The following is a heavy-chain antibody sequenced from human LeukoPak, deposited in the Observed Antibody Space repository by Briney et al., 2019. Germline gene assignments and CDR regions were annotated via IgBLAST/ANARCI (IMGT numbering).Heavy chain of an antibody. CDR2: ISNSGSTI. CDR1: GFTFSDYY. J-gene: IGHJ6*04. Sequence: GGSLRLSCAASGFTFSDYYMSWIRQAPGKGLEWVSYISNSGSTIYYADSVKGRFTISRDNAKNSLHLQMNSLRAEDTAVYYCARDQSYYGSGSPMNVWGKGTTVTISS. CDR3: ARDQSYYGSGSPMNV. D-gene: IGHD3-10*01. V-gene: IGHV3-11*04.